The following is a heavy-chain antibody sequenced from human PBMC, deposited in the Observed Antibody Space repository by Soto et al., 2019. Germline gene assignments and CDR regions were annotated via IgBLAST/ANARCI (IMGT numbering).Heavy chain of an antibody. Sequence: SETLSLTCAVPGGSISSSNWWSCVRQPPGKGLEWIGEIYHSGSTNYNPSLKSRVTISVHKSENQFSLKLSSLTAADTAVYYCARVSYSSFDPWGQGTLVTVSS. V-gene: IGHV4-4*02. D-gene: IGHD6-13*01. CDR3: ARVSYSSFDP. J-gene: IGHJ5*02. CDR1: GGSISSSNW. CDR2: IYHSGST.